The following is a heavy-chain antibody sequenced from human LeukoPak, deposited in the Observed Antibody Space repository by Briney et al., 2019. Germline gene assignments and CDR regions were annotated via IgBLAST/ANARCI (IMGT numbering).Heavy chain of an antibody. CDR1: GFTFDEYG. D-gene: IGHD5-18*01. V-gene: IGHV3-53*01. CDR2: IYSGGST. Sequence: GGSLRLSCVASGFTFDEYGMTWVRQAPGKGLEWVSVIYSGGSTYYADSVKGRFTISRDNSKNTLYLQMNSLRAEDTAVYYCASLGPGGYSWSTDMDVWGKGTTVTISS. CDR3: ASLGPGGYSWSTDMDV. J-gene: IGHJ6*03.